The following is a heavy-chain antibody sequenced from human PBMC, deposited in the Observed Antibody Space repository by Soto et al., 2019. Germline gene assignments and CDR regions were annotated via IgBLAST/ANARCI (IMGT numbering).Heavy chain of an antibody. J-gene: IGHJ6*03. V-gene: IGHV3-74*01. Sequence: EVQLVESGGVLVQPGGSLRLSCAASGFTFSSHWMHWVRQAPGKGLVWVSRINSDGSRINYADSVKGRFTISRDNAKNTVYLQMNSLTSEDTAVYICARGASGRYYMDVWGKGTTVTVSS. CDR3: ARGASGRYYMDV. CDR1: GFTFSSHW. CDR2: INSDGSRI. D-gene: IGHD3-10*01.